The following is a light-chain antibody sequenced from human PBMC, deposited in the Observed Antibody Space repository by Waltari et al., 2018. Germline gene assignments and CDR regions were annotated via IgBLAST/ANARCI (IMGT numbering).Light chain of an antibody. CDR3: QQHDNSLWT. J-gene: IGKJ1*01. V-gene: IGKV3D-20*01. CDR2: DAS. Sequence: LAPRLLIFDASTRASGIPDRFSGSGSGTDFTLTITRLEPEDFAVYFCQQHDNSLWTFGQGTKVEVK.